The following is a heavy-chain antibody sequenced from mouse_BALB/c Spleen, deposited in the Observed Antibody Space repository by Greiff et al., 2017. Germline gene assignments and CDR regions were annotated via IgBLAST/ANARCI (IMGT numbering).Heavy chain of an antibody. V-gene: IGHV6-3*01. CDR1: GFTFSSYW. CDR2: IRLKSDNYAT. D-gene: IGHD4-1*01. CDR3: TGNWKAGPFAY. J-gene: IGHJ3*01. Sequence: DVQLVESGGGLVQPGGSMKLSCVASGFTFSSYWMSWVRQSPEKGLEWVAEIRLKSDNYATHYAESVKGKFTISRDDSKSRLYLQMNSLRAEDTGIYYCTGNWKAGPFAYWGQGTLVTVSA.